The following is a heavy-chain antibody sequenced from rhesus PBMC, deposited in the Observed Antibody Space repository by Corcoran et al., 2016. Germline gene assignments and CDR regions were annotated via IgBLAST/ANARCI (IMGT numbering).Heavy chain of an antibody. J-gene: IGHJ4*01. Sequence: QVQLQESGPGLVKPSETLSLTCAVSGGSFSSYWWSWIRQSPGKGVEWIGALNGRSATTTTTPALKIPVTISKDASKNQFSLKLISVTAPDTALYYCARYRKGYSYSYYFDYWGQGVLVTVSS. CDR2: LNGRSATT. D-gene: IGHD5-12*01. CDR1: GGSFSSYW. CDR3: ARYRKGYSYSYYFDY. V-gene: IGHV4-80*01.